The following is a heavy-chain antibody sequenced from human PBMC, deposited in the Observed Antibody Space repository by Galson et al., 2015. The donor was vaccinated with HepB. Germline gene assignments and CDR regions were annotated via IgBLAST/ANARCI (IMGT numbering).Heavy chain of an antibody. CDR3: ARSGGSGSYWNRSHP. CDR1: GYTFTSYA. V-gene: IGHV1-3*01. CDR2: INAGNGNT. Sequence: SVKVSCKASGYTFTSYAMHWVRQAPGQRLEWMGWINAGNGNTKYSQKFQGRVTITRDTSASTAYMELSSLRSEDTAVYYCARSGGSGSYWNRSHPWGQGALVPVSS. D-gene: IGHD3-10*01. J-gene: IGHJ5*02.